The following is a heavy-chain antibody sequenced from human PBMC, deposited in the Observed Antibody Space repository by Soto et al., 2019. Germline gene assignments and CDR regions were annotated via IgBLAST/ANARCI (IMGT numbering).Heavy chain of an antibody. CDR1: GGSISSYY. V-gene: IGHV4-59*01. CDR2: IYYSGST. Sequence: SETLSLTCTVSGGSISSYYWSWIRQPPGKGLEWIGYIYYSGSTNYNPSLKSRVTISVDTSKNQFSLKLSSVTAADTAVYYCARVASGSYFSDYWGQGTLVTVSS. CDR3: ARVASGSYFSDY. D-gene: IGHD1-26*01. J-gene: IGHJ4*02.